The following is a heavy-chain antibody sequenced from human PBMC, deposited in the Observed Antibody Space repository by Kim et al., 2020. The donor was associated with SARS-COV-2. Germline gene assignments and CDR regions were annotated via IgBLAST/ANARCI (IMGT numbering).Heavy chain of an antibody. D-gene: IGHD6-6*01. CDR2: T. Sequence: TNHNPSVRSGVTVSIDTSKNQFSLNLGSVTAADTAVYYCARDRRAYGMDVWGQGTTVTVSS. CDR3: ARDRRAYGMDV. V-gene: IGHV4-4*07. J-gene: IGHJ6*02.